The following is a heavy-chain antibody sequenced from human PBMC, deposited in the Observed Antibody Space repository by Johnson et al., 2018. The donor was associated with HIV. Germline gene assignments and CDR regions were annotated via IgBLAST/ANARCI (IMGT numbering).Heavy chain of an antibody. CDR1: GFTFSSYG. J-gene: IGHJ3*02. CDR2: ISSNGGST. CDR3: ARVGDGNNKNAFDI. V-gene: IGHV3-64*01. Sequence: VQLVESGGGVVQPGRSLRLSCAASGFTFSSYGIHWVRQAPGKGLEYVSAISSNGGSTYYANSVKGRFTISRDNSKNTLFLQLGSLRAEDMAVYYCARVGDGNNKNAFDIWGQGTMVT. D-gene: IGHD5-24*01.